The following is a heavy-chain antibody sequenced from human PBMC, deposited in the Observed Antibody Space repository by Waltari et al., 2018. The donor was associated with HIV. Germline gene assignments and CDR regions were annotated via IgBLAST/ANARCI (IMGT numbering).Heavy chain of an antibody. D-gene: IGHD6-19*01. Sequence: EVQLVESGGGLVQPGGSLRLSCAASGFTFSSYWMHWVRQAPGMGLVWVTRINSEGSSTSDADSVKCRVPLARDNAKSTLYLQMNSRRAEDTAVYYCARGGSSWGLAVAGADYWGQGTLVTVSS. CDR2: INSEGSST. CDR1: GFTFSSYW. J-gene: IGHJ4*02. V-gene: IGHV3-74*01. CDR3: ARGGSSWGLAVAGADY.